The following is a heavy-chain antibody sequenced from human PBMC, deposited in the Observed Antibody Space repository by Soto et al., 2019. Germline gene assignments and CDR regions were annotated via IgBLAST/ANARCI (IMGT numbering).Heavy chain of an antibody. D-gene: IGHD6-6*01. Sequence: SVKVSCKTSGGTFSNDIITLVRQAPGQGLEWMGRIIPLLDTTNYAQKFQGRVTITADKSTSTAYMELSSLRSEDTAVYYCARDEEAALYYYYGMDVWGQGTTVTVSS. CDR3: ARDEEAALYYYYGMDV. CDR1: GGTFSNDI. CDR2: IIPLLDTT. V-gene: IGHV1-69*08. J-gene: IGHJ6*02.